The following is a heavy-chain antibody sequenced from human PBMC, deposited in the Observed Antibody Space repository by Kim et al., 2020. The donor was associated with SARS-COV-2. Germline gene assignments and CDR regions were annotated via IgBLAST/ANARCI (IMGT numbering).Heavy chain of an antibody. Sequence: GGSLRLSCAASGFTFSSYSMNWVRQAPGKGLEWVSYISSSSSTIYYADSVKGRFTISRDNAKNSLYLQMNSLRDEDTAVYYCARSKSSSTHYYYYGMDVWGQGTTVTVSS. CDR2: ISSSSSTI. V-gene: IGHV3-48*02. CDR3: ARSKSSSTHYYYYGMDV. D-gene: IGHD6-13*01. CDR1: GFTFSSYS. J-gene: IGHJ6*02.